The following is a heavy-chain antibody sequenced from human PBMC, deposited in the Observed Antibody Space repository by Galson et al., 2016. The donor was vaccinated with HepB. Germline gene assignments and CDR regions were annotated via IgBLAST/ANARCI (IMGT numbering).Heavy chain of an antibody. CDR1: GFTFSSYG. Sequence: SLRLSCAASGFTFSSYGMNWVRQAPGKGLEWVSYISSSSSIIHYADSVTGRFTISRDNAKNLLYLQMSSLRAEDTAVFYCVSGSRGSLTVFGGIVPYFDSWGQGTLVTVSS. CDR2: ISSSSSII. CDR3: VSGSRGSLTVFGGIVPYFDS. J-gene: IGHJ4*02. D-gene: IGHD3-3*01. V-gene: IGHV3-48*01.